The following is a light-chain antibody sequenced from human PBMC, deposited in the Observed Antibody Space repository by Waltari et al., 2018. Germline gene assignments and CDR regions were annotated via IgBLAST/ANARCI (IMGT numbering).Light chain of an antibody. V-gene: IGKV3-20*01. J-gene: IGKJ2*01. CDR1: QSLTKRY. Sequence: VLTQSPGTLSLSPGERVTLSCRASQSLTKRYLAWYQQKPGQAPRLLIYGASSTAPGIPDRFSGGGGGTDFTLTISGLEPDDSAVYYCQQYGSSILYTFGQGTKLEIK. CDR2: GAS. CDR3: QQYGSSILYT.